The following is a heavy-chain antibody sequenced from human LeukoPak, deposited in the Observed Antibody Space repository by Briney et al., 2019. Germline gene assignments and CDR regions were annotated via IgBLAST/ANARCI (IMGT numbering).Heavy chain of an antibody. CDR3: ARTRYYYNSRSYGAPYYFDY. V-gene: IGHV4-39*01. D-gene: IGHD3-10*01. CDR1: GFTFSSYSMN. J-gene: IGHJ4*02. Sequence: GSLRLSCAASGFTFSSYSMNWVRQPPGKGLEWIGSIYYSGSTYYNPSLKSRVTISVDMSKNQFSLKLSSVTAADTAVYYCARTRYYYNSRSYGAPYYFDYWGQGTLVTVSS. CDR2: IYYSGST.